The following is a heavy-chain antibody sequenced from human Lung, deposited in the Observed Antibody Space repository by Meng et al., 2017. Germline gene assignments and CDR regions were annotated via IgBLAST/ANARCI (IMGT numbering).Heavy chain of an antibody. CDR1: GYTFTTYT. Sequence: QVKLVQSGSELKKPEASVKVSCKASGYTFTTYTINWVRQAHGRGLEWMGWISTNTGNPTYVQGFTGRFVFSLDTSVSTAYLQISSLEAADTAVYYCARGGDFDPWGQGTLVTVSS. V-gene: IGHV7-4-1*02. D-gene: IGHD2/OR15-2a*01. CDR3: ARGGDFDP. CDR2: ISTNTGNP. J-gene: IGHJ5*02.